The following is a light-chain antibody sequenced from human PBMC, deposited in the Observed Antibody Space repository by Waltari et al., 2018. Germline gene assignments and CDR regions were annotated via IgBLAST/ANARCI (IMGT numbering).Light chain of an antibody. V-gene: IGLV2-23*02. CDR1: SRDGASYNL. Sequence: QSALMQPASVFGSPGPSITIPSTGSSRDGASYNLVSLSHQHPTNAPKHIIYEVDKRPSGVSDRFSGSKSGNTASLTVSGLQAEDEADYYCCSYAGSGNLGVIFGGGTKLTVL. CDR3: CSYAGSGNLGVI. J-gene: IGLJ2*01. CDR2: EVD.